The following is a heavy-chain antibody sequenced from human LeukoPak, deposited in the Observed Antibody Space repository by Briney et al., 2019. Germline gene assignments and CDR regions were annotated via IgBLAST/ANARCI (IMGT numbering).Heavy chain of an antibody. CDR3: ARRRLGWYSVDY. CDR1: GGSISVGNCY. V-gene: IGHV4-39*01. Sequence: PSETLSLTCTVSGGSISVGNCYWDWIRQPPGKGLEWIGSIDYIGNTYYNPSLKSRATMSVDTSKNQFSLKLSSVTAADTAVYYCARRRLGWYSVDYWGQGTLVTVSS. CDR2: IDYIGNT. J-gene: IGHJ4*02. D-gene: IGHD6-19*01.